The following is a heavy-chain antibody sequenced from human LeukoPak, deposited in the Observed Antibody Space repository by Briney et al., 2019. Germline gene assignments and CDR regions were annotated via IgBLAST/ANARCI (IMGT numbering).Heavy chain of an antibody. V-gene: IGHV3-23*01. CDR3: ARDRGGSYSWWFDP. Sequence: GGSLRLSCAVSGFTFSSYAMSWVRQAPGKGLEWVSTISNSGGTTYYADSVKGRFTISRDDSENTLYLQMNSLRAEDTAVYYCARDRGGSYSWWFDPWGQGTLVTVSS. D-gene: IGHD1-26*01. CDR1: GFTFSSYA. J-gene: IGHJ5*02. CDR2: ISNSGGTT.